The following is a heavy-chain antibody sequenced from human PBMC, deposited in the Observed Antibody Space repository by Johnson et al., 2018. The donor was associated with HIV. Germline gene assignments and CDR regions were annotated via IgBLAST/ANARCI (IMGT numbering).Heavy chain of an antibody. CDR3: AKSDSGYDAFDI. CDR1: GLTFNNYP. V-gene: IGHV3-30-3*02. J-gene: IGHJ3*02. Sequence: QVQLVESGGGVVQPGRSLRLSCLVSGLTFNNYPIHWVRQAPGKGLEWVTVISYDGSNKYYADSVKGRFTISRDNSKNTLYLQMNSLLPEDTAVYYCAKSDSGYDAFDIWGQGTMVTVSS. CDR2: ISYDGSNK. D-gene: IGHD5-12*01.